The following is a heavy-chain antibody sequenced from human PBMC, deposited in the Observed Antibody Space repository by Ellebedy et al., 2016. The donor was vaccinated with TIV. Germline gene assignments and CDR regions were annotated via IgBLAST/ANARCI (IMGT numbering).Heavy chain of an antibody. CDR3: AKEWARSGWYRTFFDY. J-gene: IGHJ4*02. D-gene: IGHD6-19*01. CDR1: GFTFDDYA. Sequence: SLKISXAASGFTFDDYAMHWVRQAPGKGLEWVSGISWNSGSIGYADSVKGRFTISRDNAKNSLYLQMNSLRAEDTALYYCAKEWARSGWYRTFFDYWGQGTLVTVSS. CDR2: ISWNSGSI. V-gene: IGHV3-9*01.